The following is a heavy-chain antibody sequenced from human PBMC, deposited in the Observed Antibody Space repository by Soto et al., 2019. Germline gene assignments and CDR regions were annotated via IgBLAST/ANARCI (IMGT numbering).Heavy chain of an antibody. J-gene: IGHJ4*02. CDR1: GYIFTNYY. V-gene: IGHV1-46*01. Sequence: QVQLVQSGAEVKKPGASVKVSCKASGYIFTNYYIHWVRQAPGQGLAWMAIINPLPTSGSTNYAQKFQGRVTVTRDTSTSTVYMELSSLTSEDTAIYYCARDLTAAAYWGQGALVTVSS. CDR2: INPLPTSGST. D-gene: IGHD6-13*01. CDR3: ARDLTAAAY.